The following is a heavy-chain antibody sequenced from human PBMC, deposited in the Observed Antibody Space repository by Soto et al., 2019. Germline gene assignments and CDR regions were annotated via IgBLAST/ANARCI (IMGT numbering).Heavy chain of an antibody. CDR3: ARDKITGLFDY. CDR2: INHSGST. Sequence: QVQRQQWGAGLLKPSETLSLTCAVYGGFFSGYYLTWIRQPPGTGLEWIGEINHSGSTNYNPSLKSRVTISVDTSKNQFSLKLTSVTAADTAVYYCARDKITGLFDYWGQGTLVTVSS. J-gene: IGHJ4*02. D-gene: IGHD2-8*02. V-gene: IGHV4-34*01. CDR1: GGFFSGYY.